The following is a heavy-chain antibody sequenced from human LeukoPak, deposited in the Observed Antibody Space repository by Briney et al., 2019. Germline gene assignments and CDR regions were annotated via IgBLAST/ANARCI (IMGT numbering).Heavy chain of an antibody. CDR2: MSYDGSNK. CDR3: AKGGSPSSYYYGMDV. J-gene: IGHJ6*02. V-gene: IGHV3-30*18. D-gene: IGHD2-15*01. Sequence: GGSLRLSCAASGFTFSSYGMHWVRQAPGKGLEWVAVMSYDGSNKYYADSVKGRFTISRDNSKNTLYLQMNSLRAEDTAVYYCAKGGSPSSYYYGMDVWGQGTTVTVSS. CDR1: GFTFSSYG.